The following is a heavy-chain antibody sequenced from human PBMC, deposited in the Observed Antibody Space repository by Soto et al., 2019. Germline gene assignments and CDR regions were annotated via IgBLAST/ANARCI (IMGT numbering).Heavy chain of an antibody. Sequence: SETLSLTCAVSGDSMSSSDYYWGWIRQPPGKGLEWIGSIYYSGSTYYNPSLQSRVAISVDTSKNQFSLRLKSVTAADTAIYYCARRTVNIRTFYSGLKTHCFDYWGQGAPVTVSS. D-gene: IGHD6-19*01. V-gene: IGHV4-39*01. CDR1: GDSMSSSDYY. J-gene: IGHJ4*02. CDR2: IYYSGST. CDR3: ARRTVNIRTFYSGLKTHCFDY.